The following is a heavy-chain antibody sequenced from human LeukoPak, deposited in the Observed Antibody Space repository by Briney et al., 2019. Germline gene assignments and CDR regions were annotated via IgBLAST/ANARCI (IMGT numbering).Heavy chain of an antibody. Sequence: PGGSLRLSCAASGFTFRSYSMNWVRQAPGKGLEWVSSISSSSSYIYYADSVKGRFTISRDNAKNSLYLQMNSLRAEDTAVYYCAKGTKPVMTIPDYWGQGILVTVSS. V-gene: IGHV3-21*01. D-gene: IGHD1/OR15-1a*01. CDR2: ISSSSSYI. CDR1: GFTFRSYS. J-gene: IGHJ4*02. CDR3: AKGTKPVMTIPDY.